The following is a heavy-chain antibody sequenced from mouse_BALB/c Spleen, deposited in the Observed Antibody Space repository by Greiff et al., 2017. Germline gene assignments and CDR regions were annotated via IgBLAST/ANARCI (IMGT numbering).Heavy chain of an antibody. CDR1: GYSITSDYA. CDR2: ISYSGST. V-gene: IGHV3-2*02. D-gene: IGHD2-14*01. CDR3: ARVLYYFDY. J-gene: IGHJ2*01. Sequence: EVQLQQSGPGLVKPSQSLSLTCTVTGYSITSDYAWNWIRQFPGNKLEWMGYISYSGSTSYNPSLKSRISITRDTSKNQFFLQLNSVTTEDTATYYCARVLYYFDYWGQGTTLTVSS.